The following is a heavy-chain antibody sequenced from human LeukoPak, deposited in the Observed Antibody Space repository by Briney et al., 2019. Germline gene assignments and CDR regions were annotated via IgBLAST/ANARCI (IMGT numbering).Heavy chain of an antibody. D-gene: IGHD6-19*01. Sequence: PGGSLRLSCGASGFTFSSYAMHWVRQAPGKGLEWVAVISYDGSKKYYPDSVEGRFTISRDNSKNTLYLQMNSLRAEDTAVYYCARGHGGSGWSDNIDYWGQRTLVTVSS. CDR3: ARGHGGSGWSDNIDY. CDR2: ISYDGSKK. V-gene: IGHV3-30*04. J-gene: IGHJ4*02. CDR1: GFTFSSYA.